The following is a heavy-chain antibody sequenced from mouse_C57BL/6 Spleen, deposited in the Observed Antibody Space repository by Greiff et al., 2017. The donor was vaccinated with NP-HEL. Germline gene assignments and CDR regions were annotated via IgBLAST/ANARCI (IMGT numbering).Heavy chain of an antibody. J-gene: IGHJ4*01. CDR1: GYTFTSYW. D-gene: IGHD1-1*01. Sequence: QVQLQQPGAELVKPGASAKLSCKASGYTFTSYWMHWVKQRPGQGLEWIGMIHPNSGSTNYNEKFKSKATLTVDKSSSTAYMQLSSLTSEDSAVYYCARSRITTVVAMDYWGQGTSVTVSS. V-gene: IGHV1-64*01. CDR2: IHPNSGST. CDR3: ARSRITTVVAMDY.